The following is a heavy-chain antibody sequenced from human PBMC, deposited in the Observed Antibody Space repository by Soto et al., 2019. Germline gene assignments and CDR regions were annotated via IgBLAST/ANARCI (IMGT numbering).Heavy chain of an antibody. CDR3: ARHVQNDHGDPNWFDP. V-gene: IGHV4-59*08. J-gene: IGHJ5*02. D-gene: IGHD4-17*01. CDR2: IYYSGST. CDR1: GGSISSYY. Sequence: SETLSLTCTVSGGSISSYYWSWIRQPPGKGLEWIGYIYYSGSTFYNPSLRSRVTISVDTFMNQFSLKLNSVTAADTAVFYCARHVQNDHGDPNWFDPWGQGILVTVSS.